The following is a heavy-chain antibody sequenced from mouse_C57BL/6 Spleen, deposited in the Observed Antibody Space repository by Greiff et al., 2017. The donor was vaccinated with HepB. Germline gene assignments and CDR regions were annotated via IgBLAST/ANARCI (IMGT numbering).Heavy chain of an antibody. Sequence: EVQVVESGAELVRPGASVKLSCTASGFNIKDDYMHWVKQRPEQGLEWIGWIDPENGDTEYASKFQGKATITADTSSNTAYLQLSSLTSEDTAVYYCTTLYMDFDYWGQGTTLTVSS. V-gene: IGHV14-4*01. CDR2: IDPENGDT. CDR3: TTLYMDFDY. CDR1: GFNIKDDY. D-gene: IGHD2-1*01. J-gene: IGHJ2*01.